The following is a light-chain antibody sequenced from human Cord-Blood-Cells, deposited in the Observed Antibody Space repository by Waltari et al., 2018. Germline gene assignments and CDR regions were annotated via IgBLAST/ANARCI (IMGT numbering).Light chain of an antibody. CDR1: QSISSW. Sequence: IQITQSPSTLSAPVADRVTIHCRASQSISSWFAWYQQKPGKAPKLLIYKASSLESGVPSRFSGSGSGTEFTLTISSLQPDDFATYYCQQYNSYSWTFGQGTKVEIK. CDR3: QQYNSYSWT. V-gene: IGKV1-5*03. CDR2: KAS. J-gene: IGKJ1*01.